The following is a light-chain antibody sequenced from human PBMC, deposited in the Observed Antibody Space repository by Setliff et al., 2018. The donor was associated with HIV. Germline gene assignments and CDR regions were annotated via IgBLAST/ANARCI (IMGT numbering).Light chain of an antibody. V-gene: IGLV2-14*01. Sequence: QSALPQPASLSGSPGQSITISCTGTSNDFGSYDYVSWYQHQPGKVPKLMIYEVSNRPSGVSDRFSGSKSGNTASLTISGLQTEDEADYYCSSFTSSSSYVFGTGTKVTVL. CDR3: SSFTSSSSYV. CDR2: EVS. CDR1: SNDFGSYDY. J-gene: IGLJ1*01.